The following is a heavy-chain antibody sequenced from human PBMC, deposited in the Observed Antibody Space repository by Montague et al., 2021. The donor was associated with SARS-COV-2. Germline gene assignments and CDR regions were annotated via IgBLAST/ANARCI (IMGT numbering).Heavy chain of an antibody. CDR1: GLTFSGYA. V-gene: IGHV3-30*04. CDR3: ARSSGYCGGDCNSGIDY. Sequence: SLSLSCSASGLTFSGYAMHWVRQAPGKGLEWVAVISYDGSNKYYADSVKGRFTISRDNSKNTVYLQMNSLRPEDTAVFYCARSSGYCGGDCNSGIDYWGQGTLVTVSS. CDR2: ISYDGSNK. D-gene: IGHD2-21*02. J-gene: IGHJ4*02.